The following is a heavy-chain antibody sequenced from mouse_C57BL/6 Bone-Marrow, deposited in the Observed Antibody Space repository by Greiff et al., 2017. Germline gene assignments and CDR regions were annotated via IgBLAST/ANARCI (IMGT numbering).Heavy chain of an antibody. CDR2: LAPEDGET. Sequence: VQLQQSGAELVKPGASVKLSCTASGFNIKDYYMPWVKQRTEQGLEWIGRLAPEDGETNYAPTFQGKATIAADTSTNTAYLQRSSLTSEDTAGYYCARGYYDSWFAYWGQGTLVTVSA. J-gene: IGHJ3*01. CDR3: ARGYYDSWFAY. CDR1: GFNIKDYY. V-gene: IGHV14-2*01. D-gene: IGHD2-4*01.